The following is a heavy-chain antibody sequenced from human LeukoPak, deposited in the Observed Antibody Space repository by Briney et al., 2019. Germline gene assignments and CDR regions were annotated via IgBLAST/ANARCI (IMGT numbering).Heavy chain of an antibody. D-gene: IGHD2-15*01. CDR2: IYHSGST. V-gene: IGHV4-30-2*01. CDR3: ARGVADTDFFDY. CDR1: GGSISSGGYS. J-gene: IGHJ4*02. Sequence: SETLSLTCAVSGGSISSGGYSWSWIRQPPGKGLEWIGYIYHSGSTYYNPSLKSRVTISVDRSKNRFSLKLSSVTAADTAVYYCARGVADTDFFDYWGQGTLVTVSS.